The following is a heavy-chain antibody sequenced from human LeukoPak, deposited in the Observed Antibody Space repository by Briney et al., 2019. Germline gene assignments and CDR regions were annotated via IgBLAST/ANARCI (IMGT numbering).Heavy chain of an antibody. V-gene: IGHV3-48*03. J-gene: IGHJ4*02. CDR1: GFTFSSYE. D-gene: IGHD6-13*01. CDR2: ISRSGSTI. CDR3: ARSSSWYLF. Sequence: PGGSLRLSCAASGFTFSSYEMNCVRQAPGKALEWVSYISRSGSTIYYADSVKGRFIISRDNAKNSLYLQMNSLRAEDTAVYYCARSSSWYLFWGQGTLVTVSS.